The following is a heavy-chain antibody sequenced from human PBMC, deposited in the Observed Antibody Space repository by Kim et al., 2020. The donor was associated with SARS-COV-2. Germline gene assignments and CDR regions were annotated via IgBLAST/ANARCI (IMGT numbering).Heavy chain of an antibody. CDR2: K. J-gene: IGHJ6*02. CDR3: AHSWPIYGLDV. V-gene: IGHV2-5*01. Sequence: KRYNPPMKSRLTITKDTSKTQVVLTMTNMDPVDTATYYCAHSWPIYGLDVWGQGTTVTVSS.